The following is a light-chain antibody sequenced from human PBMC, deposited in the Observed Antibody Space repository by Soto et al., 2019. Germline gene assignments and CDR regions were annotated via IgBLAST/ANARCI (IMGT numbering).Light chain of an antibody. CDR3: SSFTSSSTWV. CDR1: SSAVGIYKY. CDR2: EVS. Sequence: QSALTQPASVSGSPGQSIPISCPGTSSAVGIYKYVSWYQQHPGKAPKLIIYEVSDRPSGVSNRFSGSKSGNTASLTISGLQAEDEADYYCSSFTSSSTWVFGGGTKLTVL. V-gene: IGLV2-14*01. J-gene: IGLJ3*02.